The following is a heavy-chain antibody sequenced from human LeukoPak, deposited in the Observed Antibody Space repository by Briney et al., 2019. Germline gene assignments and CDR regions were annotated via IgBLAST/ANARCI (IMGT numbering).Heavy chain of an antibody. D-gene: IGHD3-16*01. CDR2: IIPIFGTA. Sequence: GASVKVSCKASGGTFSSYAISWVRQAPGQGLEWVGGIIPIFGTANYAQKFQGRVTITADKSTSTAYMELSSLRSEDTAVYYCAREATYYDYVWGLQPWGQGTLVTVSS. J-gene: IGHJ5*02. CDR3: AREATYYDYVWGLQP. CDR1: GGTFSSYA. V-gene: IGHV1-69*06.